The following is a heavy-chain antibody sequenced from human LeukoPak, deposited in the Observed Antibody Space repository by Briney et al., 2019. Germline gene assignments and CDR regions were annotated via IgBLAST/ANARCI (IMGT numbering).Heavy chain of an antibody. J-gene: IGHJ5*02. Sequence: GRSLRLSCAASGLTFSSYGMHWVRQAPGKGLEWVAVIWYDGSNKYYADSVKGRFTISRDNSKNTLYLQMNSLRAEDTAVYYCARDPYSSGVNWFDPWGQGTLVTVSS. D-gene: IGHD6-25*01. CDR3: ARDPYSSGVNWFDP. V-gene: IGHV3-33*01. CDR1: GLTFSSYG. CDR2: IWYDGSNK.